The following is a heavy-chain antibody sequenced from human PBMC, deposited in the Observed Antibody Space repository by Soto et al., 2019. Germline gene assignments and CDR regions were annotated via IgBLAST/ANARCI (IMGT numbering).Heavy chain of an antibody. Sequence: SQTLSLTCAISGDSVSSKSAAWNWIRQSPSRGLEWLGRTYYRSKWSTDYAVSVKSRITNNPDTSKNQFSLQLNSVTPEDTALYYCTRALSGSYDSWGQGTLVTVSS. CDR1: GDSVSSKSAA. J-gene: IGHJ5*01. V-gene: IGHV6-1*01. CDR2: TYYRSKWST. CDR3: TRALSGSYDS. D-gene: IGHD1-26*01.